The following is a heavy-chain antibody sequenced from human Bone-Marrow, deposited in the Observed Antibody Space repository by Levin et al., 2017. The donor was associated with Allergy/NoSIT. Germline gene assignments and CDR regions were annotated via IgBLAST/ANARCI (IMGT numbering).Heavy chain of an antibody. V-gene: IGHV3-30-3*01. Sequence: GGSLRLSCAASGFSFNTYVIHWVRQAPGKELEWVAVISDNGGNENFADSVKGRFSISRDNSRNTVYLQMNFLRVEDTAVYYCVRPSHYDWYFEVWGRGTLVTVSS. CDR3: VRPSHYDWYFEV. D-gene: IGHD4-11*01. CDR1: GFSFNTYV. J-gene: IGHJ2*01. CDR2: ISDNGGNE.